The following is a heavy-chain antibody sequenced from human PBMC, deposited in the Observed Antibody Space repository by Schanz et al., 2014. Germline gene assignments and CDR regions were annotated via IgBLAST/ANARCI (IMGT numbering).Heavy chain of an antibody. V-gene: IGHV1-2*02. CDR2: INPNSGGT. J-gene: IGHJ2*01. CDR1: GYTFTGYY. D-gene: IGHD6-6*01. Sequence: QVQLVQSGAEVKKPGASVKVSCKASGYTFTGYYMHWVRQAPGQGLEWMGWINPNSGGTNYAQKFQGRVTMTRDTSISTAYMELSRLRSDDTTVYYCARAGQDFEYSSLSPIWYFDLWGRSTLVTVSS. CDR3: ARAGQDFEYSSLSPIWYFDL.